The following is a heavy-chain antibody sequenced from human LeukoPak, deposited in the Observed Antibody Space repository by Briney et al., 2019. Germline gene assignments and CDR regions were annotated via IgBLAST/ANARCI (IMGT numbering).Heavy chain of an antibody. Sequence: PGGSLRLSCAASGFTFSSYGMHWVRQAPGKGLEWVAVIWYDGSNKYYADSVKGRFTISRDNSKSTLYLQMNSLRAEDTAVYYCAKDVATTVTSLGYWGQGTLVTVSS. CDR3: AKDVATTVTSLGY. V-gene: IGHV3-33*06. CDR1: GFTFSSYG. J-gene: IGHJ4*02. D-gene: IGHD4-17*01. CDR2: IWYDGSNK.